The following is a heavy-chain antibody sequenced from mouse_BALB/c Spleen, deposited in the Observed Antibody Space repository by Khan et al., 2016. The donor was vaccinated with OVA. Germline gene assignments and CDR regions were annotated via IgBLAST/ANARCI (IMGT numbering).Heavy chain of an antibody. Sequence: EVKLLESGGGLVQPGGSLILSCAASGFDFSRYWMSWVRQAPGKGQEWIGEINPGSRTINYSPSLKDKFIISRDNAKNTLYLQMRKVRSEDTALYYCARLERYGNLAEWGQGTLVTVSA. CDR2: INPGSRTI. CDR3: ARLERYGNLAE. J-gene: IGHJ3*01. V-gene: IGHV4-2*02. D-gene: IGHD2-14*01. CDR1: GFDFSRYW.